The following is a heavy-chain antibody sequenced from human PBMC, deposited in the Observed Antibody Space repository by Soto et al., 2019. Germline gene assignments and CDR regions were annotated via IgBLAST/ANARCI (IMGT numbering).Heavy chain of an antibody. CDR1: GYSFTTYW. CDR2: IYPGDSDT. CDR3: GRIPYFDNSGPYFDY. D-gene: IGHD3-22*01. J-gene: IGHJ4*02. Sequence: GESLKISCKGSGYSFTTYWIGWVRQMPGKGLEWMGIIYPGDSDTRYSPSFQGQVTISADKSIRTAYLQWSSLKAADTAMYYCGRIPYFDNSGPYFDYWGQGTLVTVSS. V-gene: IGHV5-51*01.